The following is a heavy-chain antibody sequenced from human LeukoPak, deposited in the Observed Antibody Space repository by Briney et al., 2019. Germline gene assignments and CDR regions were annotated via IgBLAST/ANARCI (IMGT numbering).Heavy chain of an antibody. CDR1: GFTFSHYW. Sequence: PGGSLRLSCAASGFTFSHYWMSWVRQAPGKGLEWVANINQDGSEKYYVDSVKGRFTISRDNAKHSLYLQMNSLRDEDTAVYYCARDRESSDYWGQGTLVTVSS. J-gene: IGHJ4*02. CDR2: INQDGSEK. V-gene: IGHV3-7*01. D-gene: IGHD5-24*01. CDR3: ARDRESSDY.